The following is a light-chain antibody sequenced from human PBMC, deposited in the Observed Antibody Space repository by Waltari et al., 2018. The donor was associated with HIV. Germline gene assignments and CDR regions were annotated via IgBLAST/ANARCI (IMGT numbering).Light chain of an antibody. Sequence: EIVMPQPPATPSVSQGHRPTLPCRTSQSGSSNFAWYQQKPGPAPRLLIYGASTRATGIPARFSGSGSGTEFTLTISSLQSEDFAVYYCQQYNNWSFWTFGQGTKVEIK. V-gene: IGKV3-15*01. CDR1: QSGSSN. CDR2: GAS. J-gene: IGKJ1*01. CDR3: QQYNNWSFWT.